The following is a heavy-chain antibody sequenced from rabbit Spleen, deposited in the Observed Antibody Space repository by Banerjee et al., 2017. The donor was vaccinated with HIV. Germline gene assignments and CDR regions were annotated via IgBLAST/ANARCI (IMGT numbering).Heavy chain of an antibody. J-gene: IGHJ6*01. Sequence: QSLEESGGDLVKPGASLTLTCTASGFSFSSNYWIYWVRQAPGKGLEWIACINTATGKGVYANWAKGRFAISKTSSTTVTLQMTSLTAADTATYFCARDAGTSFSTYGMDLWGPGTLVTVS. CDR1: GFSFSSNYW. CDR2: INTATGKG. V-gene: IGHV1S40*01. D-gene: IGHD8-1*01. CDR3: ARDAGTSFSTYGMDL.